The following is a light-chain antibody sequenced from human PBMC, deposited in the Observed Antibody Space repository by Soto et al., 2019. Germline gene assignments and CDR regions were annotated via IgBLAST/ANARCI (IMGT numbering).Light chain of an antibody. CDR3: MQALQSLT. CDR2: FGS. V-gene: IGKV2-28*01. Sequence: EIVMTQSALTLPVTPGEPSSISCRSSQSLLYNNTYNYLDWYVQKPGQSPQLLIYFGSNRAPGVPDRYSGSGSGTDFTLKINRVEAEDVGTYYCMQALQSLTFGQGTRLEI. J-gene: IGKJ5*01. CDR1: QSLLYNNTYNY.